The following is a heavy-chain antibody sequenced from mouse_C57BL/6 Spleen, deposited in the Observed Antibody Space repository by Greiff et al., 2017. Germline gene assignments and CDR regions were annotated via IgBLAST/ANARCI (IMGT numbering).Heavy chain of an antibody. CDR1: GFSLTSYG. D-gene: IGHD2-5*01. CDR3: ARNSNYEGYYAMDY. Sequence: VKVVESGPGLVQPSQSLSITCTVSGFSLTSYGVHWVRQSPGKGPEWLGVIWSGGSTDYNAAFISRLSISKDNSKSQVFFKMNSLQADDTAIYYCARNSNYEGYYAMDYWGQGTSVTVSS. CDR2: IWSGGST. V-gene: IGHV2-2*01. J-gene: IGHJ4*01.